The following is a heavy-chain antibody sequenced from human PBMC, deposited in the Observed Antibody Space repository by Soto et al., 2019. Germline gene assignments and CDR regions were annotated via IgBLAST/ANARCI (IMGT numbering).Heavy chain of an antibody. J-gene: IGHJ5*02. V-gene: IGHV1-18*01. D-gene: IGHD3-22*01. Sequence: ASVKVSCKASGYTFTTYGIGWVRQAPGQGLEWMGWISAYNGNTNYAQKLQGRVTMTTDTSTSTAYMELRSLRSDDTAVYYCARGPDYYDSSGSNWFDPWGQGTLVTVSS. CDR3: ARGPDYYDSSGSNWFDP. CDR2: ISAYNGNT. CDR1: GYTFTTYG.